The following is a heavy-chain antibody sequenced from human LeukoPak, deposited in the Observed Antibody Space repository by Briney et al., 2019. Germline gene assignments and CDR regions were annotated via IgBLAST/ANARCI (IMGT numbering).Heavy chain of an antibody. D-gene: IGHD6-13*01. V-gene: IGHV3-9*01. CDR3: AKRGDSSSWYLNWFDP. CDR2: VSYHSGTI. CDR1: GFTFGDYG. J-gene: IGHJ5*02. Sequence: GGSLRLSCAASGFTFGDYGMHWVRQAPGKGLEWVSGVSYHSGTIGYADSVRGRFTISRDNSKNTLYLQMNSLRAEDTAVYYCAKRGDSSSWYLNWFDPWGQGTLVTVSS.